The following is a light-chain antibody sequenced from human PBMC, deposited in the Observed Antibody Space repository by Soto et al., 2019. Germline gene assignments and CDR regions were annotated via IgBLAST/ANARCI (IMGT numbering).Light chain of an antibody. Sequence: EIVLKQSPATLSLSPGESATLSCRASQSVRSYLAWYQQKAGQAPRLLMYDASNRATGIPARFSGSGSGTDFTLTISSLEPEDAAVYYCQQRNNWPLTFGGGTKVEIK. V-gene: IGKV3-11*01. J-gene: IGKJ4*01. CDR1: QSVRSY. CDR3: QQRNNWPLT. CDR2: DAS.